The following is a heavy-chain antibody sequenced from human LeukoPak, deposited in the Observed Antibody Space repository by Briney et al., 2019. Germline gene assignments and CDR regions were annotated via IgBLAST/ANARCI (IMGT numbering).Heavy chain of an antibody. J-gene: IGHJ5*02. CDR1: GFTFSSYS. CDR3: ARVVDDYGDYA. D-gene: IGHD4-17*01. Sequence: GGSLRLSCAASGFTFSSYSMNWVRQAPGKGLEWVSYISSSSTIYYADSVKGRFTISRDNAKNSLYLQMNSLRAEDTAVYYCARVVDDYGDYAWGQGTLVTVSS. V-gene: IGHV3-48*01. CDR2: ISSSSTI.